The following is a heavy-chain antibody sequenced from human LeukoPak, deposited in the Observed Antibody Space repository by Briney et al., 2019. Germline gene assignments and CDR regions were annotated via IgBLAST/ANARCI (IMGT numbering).Heavy chain of an antibody. CDR2: IYYSGST. CDR3: ARVPSREVTIDRSYFDY. Sequence: SETLSLTCTVSGGSISSYYWSWIRQPPGKGLEWIGYIYYSGSTNYNPSLKSRVTISVDTSKNQFSLKLSSVTAADTAVYYCARVPSREVTIDRSYFDYWGQGTLVTVSS. CDR1: GGSISSYY. J-gene: IGHJ4*02. D-gene: IGHD4-17*01. V-gene: IGHV4-59*01.